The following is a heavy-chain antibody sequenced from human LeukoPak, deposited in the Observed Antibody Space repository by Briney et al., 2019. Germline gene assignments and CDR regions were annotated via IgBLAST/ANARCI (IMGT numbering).Heavy chain of an antibody. CDR1: GGSISSSRYY. J-gene: IGHJ4*02. V-gene: IGHV4-39*01. Sequence: PSETLSLTCTVSGGSISSSRYYWGWIRQPPGKGLEWIGSIYYSGSTYYNPSLKSRVTISVDTSKNQFSLKLSSVTAADTAVYYRARQLRFLEWFNDGGYWGQGTLVTVSS. CDR2: IYYSGST. CDR3: ARQLRFLEWFNDGGY. D-gene: IGHD3-3*01.